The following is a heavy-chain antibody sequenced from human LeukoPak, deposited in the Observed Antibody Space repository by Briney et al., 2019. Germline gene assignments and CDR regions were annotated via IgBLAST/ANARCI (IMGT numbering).Heavy chain of an antibody. CDR3: ARDLGQYYYDSSGPYFDY. D-gene: IGHD3-22*01. J-gene: IGHJ4*01. CDR2: ISSSSSYI. Sequence: KPGGSLRLSCAASGFTLSSYSMNWVCQAPGKGLEWDSSISSSSSYIYYADSVKGRFTISRDNAKNSLYLQMNSLRAEDTAVYYCARDLGQYYYDSSGPYFDYWGHGTLVTVSS. CDR1: GFTLSSYS. V-gene: IGHV3-21*01.